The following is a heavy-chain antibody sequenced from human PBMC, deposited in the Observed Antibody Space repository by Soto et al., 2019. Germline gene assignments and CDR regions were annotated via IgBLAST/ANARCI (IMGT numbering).Heavy chain of an antibody. CDR1: GFSFGSYA. D-gene: IGHD3-3*01. CDR3: ARWSYLDY. J-gene: IGHJ4*02. V-gene: IGHV3-23*01. Sequence: DVQLWESGGGLVQPGGSLRLSFAASGFSFGSYAPSWVGQAPGKGLEWVSTISGSDGKTFYADSVKGRFSISRDTSQSTLYLQMNSLRADDTAMYYCARWSYLDYWGQGTRVTVSS. CDR2: ISGSDGKT.